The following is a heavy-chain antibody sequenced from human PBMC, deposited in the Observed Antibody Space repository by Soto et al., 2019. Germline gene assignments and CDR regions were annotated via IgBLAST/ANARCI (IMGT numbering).Heavy chain of an antibody. V-gene: IGHV5-51*01. Sequence: PGESLKISCKGSGYSFTSYWIGWVRQMPGKGLEWMGIIYPGDSGTRYSPSFQGQVTISADKSISTAYLQWSSLKASDTAMYYCARGYCSSTSCYKYNYYGMDVWGQGTTVTVSS. CDR1: GYSFTSYW. CDR3: ARGYCSSTSCYKYNYYGMDV. CDR2: IYPGDSGT. D-gene: IGHD2-2*02. J-gene: IGHJ6*02.